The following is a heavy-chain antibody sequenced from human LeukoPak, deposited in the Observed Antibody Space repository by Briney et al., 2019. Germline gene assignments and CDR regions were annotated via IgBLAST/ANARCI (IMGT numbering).Heavy chain of an antibody. Sequence: GGSLRLSCAASGFTVSSNYMSWVRQAPGKGLVWVSRINSDGSGTSYADSVKGRFTISRDNAKNTLYLQMNSLRAEDTAVYYCARPSDGFDPWGQGTLVTVSS. V-gene: IGHV3-74*01. CDR3: ARPSDGFDP. J-gene: IGHJ5*02. CDR2: INSDGSGT. CDR1: GFTVSSNY.